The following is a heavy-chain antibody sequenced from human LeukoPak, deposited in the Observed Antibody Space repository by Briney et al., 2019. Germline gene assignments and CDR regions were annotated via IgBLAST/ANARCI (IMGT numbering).Heavy chain of an antibody. J-gene: IGHJ5*02. Sequence: PSETLSLTCTVSGGSISSSSYYWGWIRQPPGKGLEWIGSIYYSGSTYYNPSLESRVTISVDTSKNQFSLKLSSVTAADTAVYYCARPLSYSSGGHWFDPWGQGTLVTVSS. D-gene: IGHD6-19*01. CDR1: GGSISSSSYY. V-gene: IGHV4-39*01. CDR2: IYYSGST. CDR3: ARPLSYSSGGHWFDP.